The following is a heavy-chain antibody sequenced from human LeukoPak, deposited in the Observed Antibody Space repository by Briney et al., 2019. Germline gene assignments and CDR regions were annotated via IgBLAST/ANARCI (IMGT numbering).Heavy chain of an antibody. D-gene: IGHD4-17*01. CDR1: GASIRSGDHH. V-gene: IGHV4-30-4*08. CDR3: ASRTSSTVTSYWYFDL. J-gene: IGHJ2*01. Sequence: PSETLSLTCSVSGASIRSGDHHWSWLRQSPGKGLEWIGYIYFSGSRSSNPSLRSRLTISVDTSKNQFSLKLSSVTAADTAVYYCASRTSSTVTSYWYFDLWGRGTLVTVSS. CDR2: IYFSGSR.